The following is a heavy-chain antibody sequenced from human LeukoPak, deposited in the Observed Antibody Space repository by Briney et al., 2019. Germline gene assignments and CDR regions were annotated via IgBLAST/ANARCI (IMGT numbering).Heavy chain of an antibody. J-gene: IGHJ4*02. V-gene: IGHV1-2*02. CDR2: INPNSGDT. CDR1: GYMFLSYY. Sequence: ASVKVSCKASGYMFLSYYIHWVRQAPGQGLEWMGWINPNSGDTNYAQKFQDRVAMTRDTSISTVYMELRTLKSDDTAMFFCAREFRGYASGYGNFDYWGQGSLVTVSS. D-gene: IGHD6-19*01. CDR3: AREFRGYASGYGNFDY.